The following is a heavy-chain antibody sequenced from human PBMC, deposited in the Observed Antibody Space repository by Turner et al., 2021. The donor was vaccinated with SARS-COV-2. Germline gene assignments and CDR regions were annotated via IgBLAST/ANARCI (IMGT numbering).Heavy chain of an antibody. CDR3: AVVTAAKTRGYYYGMDV. D-gene: IGHD2-2*01. CDR1: GYTFTDYY. CDR2: INPNSGGT. Sequence: QVQLVQSGAEVKKPGASVKVSCKASGYTFTDYYMHWVRQAPGQGLEWMGWINPNSGGTNYAQKCQGRVTMTRDTSISTAYRELGRLRSDDTAVDYCAVVTAAKTRGYYYGMDVWGQGTTVTVSS. V-gene: IGHV1-2*02. J-gene: IGHJ6*02.